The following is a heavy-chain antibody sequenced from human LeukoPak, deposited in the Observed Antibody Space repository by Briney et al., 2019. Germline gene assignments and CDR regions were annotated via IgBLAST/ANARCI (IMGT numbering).Heavy chain of an antibody. D-gene: IGHD2-21*01. CDR2: TSRSDSGT. CDR1: GFTFSSYA. V-gene: IGHV3-23*01. CDR3: AKAPVTSCRGAYCYPFDS. J-gene: IGHJ4*02. Sequence: PGGSLRLSCAASGFTFSSYAMSWVRQAPGKGLEWVSATSRSDSGTYYADSVRGRLTISRDNSKNRLYLQMSRLRAEDAAVYYCAKAPVTSCRGAYCYPFDSWGQGTLVTVSS.